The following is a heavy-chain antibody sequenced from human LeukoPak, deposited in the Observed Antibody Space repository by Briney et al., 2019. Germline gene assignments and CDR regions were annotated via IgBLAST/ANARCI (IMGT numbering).Heavy chain of an antibody. Sequence: SETLSLTCAVSGSSISNGHYWVWIRQPPGRGLEWIGSLYHSDSAYYNTSLRSRVSMSVDTSKNQFSLTLSFVTAADTAVYFCARESSGWYFDYWGQGTLVTVS. CDR3: ARESSGWYFDY. J-gene: IGHJ4*02. V-gene: IGHV4-38-2*02. CDR1: GSSISNGHY. CDR2: LYHSDSA. D-gene: IGHD6-19*01.